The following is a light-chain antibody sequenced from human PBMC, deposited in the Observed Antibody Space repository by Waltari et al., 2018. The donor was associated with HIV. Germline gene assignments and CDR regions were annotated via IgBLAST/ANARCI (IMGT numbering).Light chain of an antibody. CDR2: GAS. J-gene: IGKJ3*01. V-gene: IGKV3-20*01. Sequence: PGERATLSCRASQSVSSNYLAWYQQHPGQAPRLLIYGASSRTTGIPDRFSGSGSGTDFTLTISRLEPEDFAVYYCQQYGTSPFAFGPGTKVDIK. CDR1: QSVSSNY. CDR3: QQYGTSPFA.